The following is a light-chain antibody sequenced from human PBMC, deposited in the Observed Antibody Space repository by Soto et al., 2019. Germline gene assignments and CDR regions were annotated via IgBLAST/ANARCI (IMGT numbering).Light chain of an antibody. V-gene: IGKV3-20*01. CDR2: GAS. CDR1: QSVSSSY. J-gene: IGKJ5*01. Sequence: EIVLTQSPGTLSLSPGERATLSCRASQSVSSSYLAWYQQKPGQAPRLLIYGASSRTTGIPDRFSGSGSGTDVTLTISRLEPEDFAVYDWQQYGSSPITFGQRTRLEIK. CDR3: QQYGSSPIT.